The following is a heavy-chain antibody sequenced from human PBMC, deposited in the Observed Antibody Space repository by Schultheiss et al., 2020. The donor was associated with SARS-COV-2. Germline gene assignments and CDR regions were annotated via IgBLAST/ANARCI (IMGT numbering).Heavy chain of an antibody. V-gene: IGHV3-33*08. Sequence: GGSLRLSCAASGFTFSSYAMHWVRQAPGKGLEWVAVIWYDGSNKYYADSVKGRFTISRDNSKNTLYLQMNSLRAEDTAVYYCARDRVQFQVVDAFDIWGQGTTVTVSS. CDR1: GFTFSSYA. J-gene: IGHJ3*02. D-gene: IGHD2-15*01. CDR2: IWYDGSNK. CDR3: ARDRVQFQVVDAFDI.